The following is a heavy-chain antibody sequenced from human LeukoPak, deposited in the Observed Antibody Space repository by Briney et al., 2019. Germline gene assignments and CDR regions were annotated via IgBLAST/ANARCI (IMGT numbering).Heavy chain of an antibody. CDR3: ASFPIGTTNWFDP. Sequence: SETLSLTCSVSGYSISSGYYWGWIRQPPGKGLEWIGSIYYSGSTYYNPSLKSRVTISVDTSKNQFSLKLSSVTAADTAVYYCASFPIGTTNWFDPWGQGTLVTVSS. J-gene: IGHJ5*02. CDR2: IYYSGST. D-gene: IGHD1-1*01. V-gene: IGHV4-38-2*01. CDR1: GYSISSGYY.